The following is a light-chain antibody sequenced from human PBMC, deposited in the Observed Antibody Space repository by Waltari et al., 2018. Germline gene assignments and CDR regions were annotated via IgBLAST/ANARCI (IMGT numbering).Light chain of an antibody. Sequence: QAGLTQPASVSGSPGQPITISCSGTGSDIGAYDDVPWYRQLPGKAPKLVMYDGRDRPSGCFHRFSGSKSGNAASLTISGLQAEDEATYYCSSPTTRSTQVFGSGTKVTV. CDR1: GSDIGAYDD. CDR2: DGR. J-gene: IGLJ1*01. V-gene: IGLV2-14*01. CDR3: SSPTTRSTQV.